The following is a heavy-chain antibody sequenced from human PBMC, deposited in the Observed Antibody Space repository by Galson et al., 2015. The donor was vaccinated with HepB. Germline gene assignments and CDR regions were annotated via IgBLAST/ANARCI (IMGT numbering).Heavy chain of an antibody. J-gene: IGHJ4*02. Sequence: SLRLSCAASGFTFSNAWMNWVRQAPGKGLEWVGRIKTKADGGTTDYAAPVKGRFTISRDDSKDTLYLQMNSLKTEDTAVYYCTTAWIDVYYFDYWGQGTLVTVSS. CDR3: TTAWIDVYYFDY. D-gene: IGHD1-1*01. V-gene: IGHV3-15*01. CDR2: IKTKADGGTT. CDR1: GFTFSNAW.